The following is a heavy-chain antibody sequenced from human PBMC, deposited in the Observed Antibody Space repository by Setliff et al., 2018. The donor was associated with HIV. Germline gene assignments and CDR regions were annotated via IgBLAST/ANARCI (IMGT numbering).Heavy chain of an antibody. CDR2: IRTNARGGAT. Sequence: SLRLSCAASGFTFGDYAMSWVRQAPGKGLEWVGFIRTNARGGATEYAASVKGRFTISRDDSKSIAYLQMTSLRAEDTAVYYCASSGSGSYINWFGPWGQGTLVTVSS. V-gene: IGHV3-49*04. CDR3: ASSGSGSYINWFGP. J-gene: IGHJ5*02. CDR1: GFTFGDYA. D-gene: IGHD3-10*01.